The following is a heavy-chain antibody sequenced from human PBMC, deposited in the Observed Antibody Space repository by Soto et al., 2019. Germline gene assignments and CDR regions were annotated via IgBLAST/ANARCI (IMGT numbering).Heavy chain of an antibody. CDR3: XXGSTVTPNYSKY. CDR2: SRNKANGYTT. J-gene: IGHJ4*02. Sequence: EVQLVESGGGLVQPGGSLRLSCAASGFTFSDYYMDWVRQPPGKGLEWVSRSRNKANGYTTEYAASLRGRFTISRDDSXXXXXXXXXXXXXXXXXXXXXXXGSTVTPNYSKYWGQGTLVTVSP. D-gene: IGHD4-17*01. V-gene: IGHV3-72*01. CDR1: GFTFSDYY.